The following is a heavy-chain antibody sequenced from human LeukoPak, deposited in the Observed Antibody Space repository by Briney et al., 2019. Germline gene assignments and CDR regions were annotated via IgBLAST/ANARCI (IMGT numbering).Heavy chain of an antibody. Sequence: ASVKVSCKASGYTFTGYYMHWLRQAPGQGLEWMGWINPNSGGTNYAQKFQGRVTMTRDTSISTAYMELSRLGSDDTAVYYCTTTVVTGYYFDYWGQGTLVTVSS. J-gene: IGHJ4*02. CDR3: TTTVVTGYYFDY. CDR2: INPNSGGT. D-gene: IGHD4-23*01. V-gene: IGHV1-2*02. CDR1: GYTFTGYY.